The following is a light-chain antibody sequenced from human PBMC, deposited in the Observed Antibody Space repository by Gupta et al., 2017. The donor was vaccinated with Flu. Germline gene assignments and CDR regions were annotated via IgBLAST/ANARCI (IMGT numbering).Light chain of an antibody. CDR1: NSNIGSNH. J-gene: IGLJ3*02. Sequence: QSMLTQPSSASGPPGQRVPIPCSGSNSNIGSNHVFWYQQLPGTAPKLLLYRSNQRPSGVPDRFSGSKSGTSASLAISGLRSEDEADYYCATWDDSLSGPWVFGGGTKLTVL. V-gene: IGLV1-47*01. CDR2: RSN. CDR3: ATWDDSLSGPWV.